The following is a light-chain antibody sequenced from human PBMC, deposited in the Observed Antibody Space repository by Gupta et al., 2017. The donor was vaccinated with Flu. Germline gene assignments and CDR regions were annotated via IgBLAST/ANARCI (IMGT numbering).Light chain of an antibody. V-gene: IGLV3-1*01. CDR1: RLGDKY. J-gene: IGLJ2*01. CDR2: QDD. CDR3: QAWDRSVV. Sequence: SSELTQAPSVSVSPGQTATITCSGDRLGDKYVCWYQQKPGQSPVLVIYQDDKRPSGIPERFSASSSGNTATLTLSENEAMDEDDYFWQAWDRSVVFGGGTKLTVL.